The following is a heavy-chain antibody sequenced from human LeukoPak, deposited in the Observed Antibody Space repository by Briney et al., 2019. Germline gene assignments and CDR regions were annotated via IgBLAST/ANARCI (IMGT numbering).Heavy chain of an antibody. CDR1: GYTFTGYY. CDR2: INPDSGGT. CDR3: ARDYASLGSGDFDY. V-gene: IGHV1-2*02. J-gene: IGHJ4*02. D-gene: IGHD3-10*01. Sequence: ASVKVSCKTSGYTFTGYYMHWVRQAPGQGLEWMGWINPDSGGTNYAQKFQGRVTMTRDTSISTAYMELSRLRSDDTAIYYCARDYASLGSGDFDYWGQGTLVTVSS.